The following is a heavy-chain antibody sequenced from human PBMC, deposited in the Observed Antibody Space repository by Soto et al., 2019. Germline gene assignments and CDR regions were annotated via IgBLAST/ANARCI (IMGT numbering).Heavy chain of an antibody. Sequence: SETLSLTCTVSGASISTYYWSWIRQPPGKGLEWIGYISYRGSPNYNPSLKSRLIISADMSKNQFSLKLSSVTAADTAVYYCARHGWSGSDYWGQGTLVTVS. J-gene: IGHJ4*02. D-gene: IGHD3-3*01. CDR1: GASISTYY. V-gene: IGHV4-59*08. CDR2: ISYRGSP. CDR3: ARHGWSGSDY.